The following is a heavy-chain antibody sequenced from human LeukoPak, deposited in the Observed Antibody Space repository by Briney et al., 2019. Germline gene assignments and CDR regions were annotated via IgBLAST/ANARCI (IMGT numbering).Heavy chain of an antibody. CDR2: IYYSGST. CDR3: ARQADFWRGYYDF. CDR1: GGSISSYY. D-gene: IGHD3-3*01. J-gene: IGHJ5*01. V-gene: IGHV4-59*08. Sequence: SETLSLTCTVSGGSISSYYWSWIRQPPGKGLEWIGYIYYSGSTNYNPSLKSRVTISVDTAKSQFSLKVTSVTAADTALYFCARQADFWRGYYDFWGQGMRVTVSS.